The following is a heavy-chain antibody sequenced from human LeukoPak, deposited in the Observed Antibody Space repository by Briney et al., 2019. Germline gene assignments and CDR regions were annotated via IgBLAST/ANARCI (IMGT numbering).Heavy chain of an antibody. J-gene: IGHJ4*02. D-gene: IGHD3-22*01. Sequence: SETLSLTCTVSGGSVSSGDYYWSWIRQPAGKGLEWIGCIHTNERTNYNPSLKSRVTISLDTSKNQFSLKLSSVTAADTAVYYCATSTYHDSSGYYYFDYWGQGTLVTVSS. CDR3: ATSTYHDSSGYYYFDY. CDR1: GGSVSSGDYY. V-gene: IGHV4-61*02. CDR2: IHTNERT.